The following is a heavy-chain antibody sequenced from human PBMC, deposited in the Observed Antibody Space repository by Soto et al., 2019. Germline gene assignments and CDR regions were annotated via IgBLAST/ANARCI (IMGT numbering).Heavy chain of an antibody. V-gene: IGHV4-34*01. D-gene: IGHD3-9*01. Sequence: QVQLQQWGAGPLRPLETLSLTCGVSGGSFSGYYWAWIRQSPGKGLGRIGEINDRGSINYNPSLKSRVSISVDTSKNHYSLNLRSVTAADTAVYYCARESHDILTGPPWVWYFDLWGRGTLVTVSS. CDR3: ARESHDILTGPPWVWYFDL. CDR2: INDRGSI. CDR1: GGSFSGYY. J-gene: IGHJ2*01.